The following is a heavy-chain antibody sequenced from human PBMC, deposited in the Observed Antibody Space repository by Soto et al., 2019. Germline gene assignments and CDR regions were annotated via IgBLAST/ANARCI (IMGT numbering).Heavy chain of an antibody. Sequence: PGGSLRLSCAASGFTFSDYYMSWIRQAPGKGLEWVSYISSSGSTIYYADSVKGRFTISRDNAKNSLYLQMNSLRAEDTAVYYCARHVLLWFGDPYGMDVWGQGTTVTVSS. CDR3: ARHVLLWFGDPYGMDV. D-gene: IGHD3-10*01. CDR1: GFTFSDYY. V-gene: IGHV3-11*01. CDR2: ISSSGSTI. J-gene: IGHJ6*02.